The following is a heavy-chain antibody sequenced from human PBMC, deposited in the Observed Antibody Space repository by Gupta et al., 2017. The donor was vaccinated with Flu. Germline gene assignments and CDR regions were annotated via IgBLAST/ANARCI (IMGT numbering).Heavy chain of an antibody. J-gene: IGHJ4*02. CDR2: IWYDGSNQ. Sequence: QVHLVESGGGVVQPGRSLRLSCAASGFTFSAYGMHWVRQAPGKGLEWVAVIWYDGSNQYYADSVKGRFTISRDNSKDTLYLQMNSLRVEDTAVYYCATTYTGFSTGWSDYWGQGTLVTVSS. V-gene: IGHV3-33*01. CDR1: GFTFSAYG. CDR3: ATTYTGFSTGWSDY. D-gene: IGHD6-13*01.